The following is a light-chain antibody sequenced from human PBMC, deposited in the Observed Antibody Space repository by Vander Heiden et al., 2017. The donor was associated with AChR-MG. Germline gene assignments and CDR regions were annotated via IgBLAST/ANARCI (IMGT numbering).Light chain of an antibody. CDR1: NLGNKS. V-gene: IGLV3-21*02. CDR2: DDS. Sequence: SYVLTQPPSVSVAPGQTARTACGGNNLGNKSVYWYQQKPGQAPVVVVYDDSDRPSGIPERVSGSNSGNTATLTISRVEAGDEADDYCQVWDSSSDHPDVVFGGGTKLTVL. CDR3: QVWDSSSDHPDVV. J-gene: IGLJ2*01.